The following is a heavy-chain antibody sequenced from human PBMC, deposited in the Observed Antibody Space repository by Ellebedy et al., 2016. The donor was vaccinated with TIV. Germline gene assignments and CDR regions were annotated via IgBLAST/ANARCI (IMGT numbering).Heavy chain of an antibody. Sequence: GESLKISCKGSGYSFTNYFIAWVRQMPGKGLEWMGIIYPGDSDARYSPSFQGQVTISVDKSISTAYLQRSSLKASDTAVYYCARHGCDNPSCYRPNYYYGLDVWGQGTTVTVS. V-gene: IGHV5-51*01. D-gene: IGHD2-2*01. CDR2: IYPGDSDA. CDR1: GYSFTNYF. CDR3: ARHGCDNPSCYRPNYYYGLDV. J-gene: IGHJ6*02.